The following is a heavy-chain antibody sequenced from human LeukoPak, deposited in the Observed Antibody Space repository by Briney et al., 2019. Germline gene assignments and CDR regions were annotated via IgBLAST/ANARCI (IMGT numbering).Heavy chain of an antibody. CDR2: ISAYNGNT. Sequence: ASVNVSCKASGYTFTSYGISWVRQAPGQGLEWMGWISAYNGNTNYAQKLQGRVTMTTDTSTSTAYMELRSLRSDDTAVYYCARDPNDCSSTSCYWVYWGQGTLVTVSS. CDR3: ARDPNDCSSTSCYWVY. D-gene: IGHD2-2*01. CDR1: GYTFTSYG. J-gene: IGHJ4*02. V-gene: IGHV1-18*01.